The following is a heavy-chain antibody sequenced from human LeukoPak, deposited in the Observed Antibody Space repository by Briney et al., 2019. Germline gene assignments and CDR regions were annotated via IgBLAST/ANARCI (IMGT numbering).Heavy chain of an antibody. CDR2: IYSGGST. V-gene: IGHV3-53*04. CDR3: ARVPGGNAVGYYYSYGMDV. J-gene: IGHJ6*02. Sequence: GGSLRLSCADSRFTASSNYISWVRQAPGKGLERVSVIYSGGSTYYADSVKGRFTISRHKSKNTLYLQTNSLRAEDTAVYYCARVPGGNAVGYYYSYGMDVWGQGTTVTVSS. CDR1: RFTASSNY. D-gene: IGHD4-23*01.